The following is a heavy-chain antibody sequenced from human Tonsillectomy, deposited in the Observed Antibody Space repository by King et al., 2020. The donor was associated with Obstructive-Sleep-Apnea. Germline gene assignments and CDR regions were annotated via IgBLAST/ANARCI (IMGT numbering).Heavy chain of an antibody. V-gene: IGHV3-66*01. CDR1: GFTVSSNY. CDR2: IYSGGST. Sequence: DVQLVESGGGLVQPGGSLRLSCAASGFTVSSNYMSWVRQAPGKGLEWVSVIYSGGSTYYADSMKGRFTISRDNSKNTLYLQMNSLRAEDTAVYYCARDHSYSSSWNAFDIWGQGTMVTVSS. D-gene: IGHD6-13*01. J-gene: IGHJ3*02. CDR3: ARDHSYSSSWNAFDI.